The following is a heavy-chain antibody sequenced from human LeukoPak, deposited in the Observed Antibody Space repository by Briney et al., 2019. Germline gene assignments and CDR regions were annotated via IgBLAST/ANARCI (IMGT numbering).Heavy chain of an antibody. CDR2: ISSSSSYI. Sequence: GGSLRLPCEASGFTFSSYSMNWVRQAPGKGPEWVSSISSSSSYIYYADSLKGRFTISRDNAHNSLYLQMNSLRAEDTAVDYCAREGYSGSYYAGVDYFDYWGQGTLVTVSS. D-gene: IGHD1-26*01. V-gene: IGHV3-21*01. CDR3: AREGYSGSYYAGVDYFDY. J-gene: IGHJ4*02. CDR1: GFTFSSYS.